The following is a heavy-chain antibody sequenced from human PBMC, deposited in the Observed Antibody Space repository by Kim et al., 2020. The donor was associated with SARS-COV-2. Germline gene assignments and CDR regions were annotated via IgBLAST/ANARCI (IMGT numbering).Heavy chain of an antibody. V-gene: IGHV3-30-3*01. CDR1: GFTFSSYA. Sequence: GGSLRLSCAASGFTFSSYAMHWVRQAPGKGLEWVAVISYDGSNKYYADSVKGRFTISRDNSKNTLYLQMNSLRAEDTAVYYCARGLRKHIVVVNAFDIWGQGTMVTVSS. CDR2: ISYDGSNK. J-gene: IGHJ3*02. D-gene: IGHD2-21*01. CDR3: ARGLRKHIVVVNAFDI.